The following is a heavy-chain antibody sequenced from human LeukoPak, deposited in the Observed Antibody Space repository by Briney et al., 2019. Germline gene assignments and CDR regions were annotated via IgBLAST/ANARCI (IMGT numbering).Heavy chain of an antibody. V-gene: IGHV3-23*01. Sequence: GGSLRLSCAASGFIFRKYGMSWVRQAPGKGLQFVSTISPGGDNTYYADSVKGRFTISRDNSQNTVYLQMNNLRPEDTAEYYCARYFNSSGYRPFDNWGQGILVTVSS. D-gene: IGHD5-18*01. CDR1: GFIFRKYG. J-gene: IGHJ4*02. CDR2: ISPGGDNT. CDR3: ARYFNSSGYRPFDN.